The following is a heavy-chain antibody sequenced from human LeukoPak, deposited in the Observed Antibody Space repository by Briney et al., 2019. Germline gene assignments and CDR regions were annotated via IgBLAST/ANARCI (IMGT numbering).Heavy chain of an antibody. CDR2: ISHNGDTT. Sequence: GGSLRLSCAASGFTFSDYVMHWVRQAPGKGLESVSTISHNGDTTYYADSVKGRFTISRDNSKNTLYLQMGSLRPEDMAVYYCARDRGSYPYYLDYWGQGTLVTVSS. D-gene: IGHD1-26*01. CDR3: ARDRGSYPYYLDY. J-gene: IGHJ4*02. V-gene: IGHV3-64*02. CDR1: GFTFSDYV.